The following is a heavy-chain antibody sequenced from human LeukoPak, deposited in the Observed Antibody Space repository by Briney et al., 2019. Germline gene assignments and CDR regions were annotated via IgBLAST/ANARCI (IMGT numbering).Heavy chain of an antibody. CDR1: GFTFSSYD. V-gene: IGHV3-13*01. D-gene: IGHD6-13*01. CDR2: IGTAGDT. Sequence: GGSLRLSCAASGFTFSSYDMHWVRQATGKGLEWFSAIGTAGDTYYPGSVKGRFTISRENAKNSLYLQMNSLRAGDTAVYYCARVPGIAAAGIGYYYYGMDVWGQGTTVTVSS. CDR3: ARVPGIAAAGIGYYYYGMDV. J-gene: IGHJ6*02.